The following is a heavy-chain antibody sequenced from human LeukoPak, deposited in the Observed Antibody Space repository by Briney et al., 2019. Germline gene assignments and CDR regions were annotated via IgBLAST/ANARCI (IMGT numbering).Heavy chain of an antibody. CDR1: GFTFDDYA. V-gene: IGHV3-9*01. D-gene: IGHD3-16*01. CDR3: AKDAQGGRINQFDY. J-gene: IGHJ4*02. CDR2: ISWNSGSI. Sequence: GGSLRLSCAASGFTFDDYAMHWVRQAPGKGLEWVSGISWNSGSIGYADSVKGRFTISRDNAKNSLYLQMNSLRAEDTALYYCAKDAQGGRINQFDYWGQGTLVTVSS.